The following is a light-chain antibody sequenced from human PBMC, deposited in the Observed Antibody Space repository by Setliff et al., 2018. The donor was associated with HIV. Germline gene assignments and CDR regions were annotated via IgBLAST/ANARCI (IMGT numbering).Light chain of an antibody. CDR3: QQYNERM. CDR2: GAS. V-gene: IGKV3-15*01. J-gene: IGKJ1*01. Sequence: EIVMTQSPATLSVSPGERATLSCRASQSIGSNLAWYQQKPGQAPRLLIYGASTRATGIPARFSGSGSGTEFTLTISSLQSEDFAVYYCQQYNERMFGQGT. CDR1: QSIGSN.